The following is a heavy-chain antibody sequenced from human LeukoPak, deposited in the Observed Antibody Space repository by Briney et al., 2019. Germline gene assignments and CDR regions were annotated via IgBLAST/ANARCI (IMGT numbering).Heavy chain of an antibody. D-gene: IGHD6-6*01. CDR1: GYTFSDYY. V-gene: IGHV1-2*02. J-gene: IGHJ4*02. Sequence: ASVKVSCKASGYTFSDYYTHWVRQAPGQGLEWMGWINPNSGGTNYAQKFQGRVTVTRDTPISTAYMELTRVTSDDTAVYYCAKEGDYSNSLDYWGQGTLLTVSS. CDR3: AKEGDYSNSLDY. CDR2: INPNSGGT.